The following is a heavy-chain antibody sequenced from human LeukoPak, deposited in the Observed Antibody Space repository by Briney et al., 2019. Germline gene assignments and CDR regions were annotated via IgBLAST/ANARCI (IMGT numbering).Heavy chain of an antibody. CDR1: GFTFNSYA. Sequence: GGSLRLSCAASGFTFNSYAMSWVRKAPGKGPKWVSAICPSGGNIYYADSVKGRFTISRDNSKNTLYLQMNSLRVEDTAIYYCAKDLRHKSTCNCYGWFDPWGQGTLVTVSS. J-gene: IGHJ5*02. D-gene: IGHD2/OR15-2a*01. V-gene: IGHV3-23*01. CDR2: ICPSGGNI. CDR3: AKDLRHKSTCNCYGWFDP.